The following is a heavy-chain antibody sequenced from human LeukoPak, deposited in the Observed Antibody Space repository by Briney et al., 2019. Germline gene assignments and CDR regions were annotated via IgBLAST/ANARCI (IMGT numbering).Heavy chain of an antibody. Sequence: PGGPLRLPCEAPGLAFRNLAMSWVRQAPGKGLEWVSGMTVSGGSSYYAAPEKGRFTISRDNDNNALYPQMHSQSADDTAISYCAKMKEQRINDYCMDVWGKGTTVT. J-gene: IGHJ6*03. CDR2: MTVSGGSS. V-gene: IGHV3-23*01. CDR1: GLAFRNLA. CDR3: AKMKEQRINDYCMDV. D-gene: IGHD1-26*01.